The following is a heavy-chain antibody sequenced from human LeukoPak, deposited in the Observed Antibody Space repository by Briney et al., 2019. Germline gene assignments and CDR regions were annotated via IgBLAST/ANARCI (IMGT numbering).Heavy chain of an antibody. V-gene: IGHV4-59*01. Sequence: SETLSLTCSVSGASISDYYWSWIRQPPGKGLEWIGYIFSTGSTNYNPSLKSRVTMSVEPSKSQFSLKLSSVTAADTAVYYCARDGQAFDYWGQGGQVSVCS. CDR2: IFSTGST. CDR3: ARDGQAFDY. CDR1: GASISDYY. D-gene: IGHD3/OR15-3a*01. J-gene: IGHJ4*02.